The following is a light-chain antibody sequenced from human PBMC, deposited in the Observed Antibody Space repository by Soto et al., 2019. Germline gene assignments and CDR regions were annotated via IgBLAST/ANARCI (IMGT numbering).Light chain of an antibody. J-gene: IGLJ1*01. Sequence: QSVLTQPASVSGSPGQSITISCTGTSSDIGRYNLVSWYQHHPGKAHKLMIYEVSERPSGVSNRFSGSKSGNTASLTISWLLSVDEADYYCCSYAGRTTPDGFGTGTKGTVL. CDR2: EVS. CDR3: CSYAGRTTPDG. CDR1: SSDIGRYNL. V-gene: IGLV2-23*02.